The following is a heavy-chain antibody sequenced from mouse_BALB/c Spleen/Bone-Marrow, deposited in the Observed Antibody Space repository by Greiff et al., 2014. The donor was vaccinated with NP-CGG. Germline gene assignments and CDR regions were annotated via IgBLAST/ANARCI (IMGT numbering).Heavy chain of an antibody. J-gene: IGHJ1*01. CDR1: GYNFTSYW. CDR3: ARLNFDF. CDR2: INPTTGYS. V-gene: IGHV1-7*01. Sequence: VQLQQSGAELAKPGASVKMSCKASGYNFTSYWIHWIKQSPGQGLEWIGYINPTTGYSDYNEKFKDKATLTADRSSSTAYMQLSSLTSEDSAIYFCARLNFDFWGAGTTVTVSS.